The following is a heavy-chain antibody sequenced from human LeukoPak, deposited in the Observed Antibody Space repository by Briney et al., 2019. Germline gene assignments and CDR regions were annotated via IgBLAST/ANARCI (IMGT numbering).Heavy chain of an antibody. CDR3: ALDGLYCSSTSCHKSFDY. Sequence: GGSLRLSCAASGFTFSSYAMSWVRQAPGKGLEWVSAISGSGDNANYADSVKGRFTISRDNSKNTLYLQMNSLRAEDTAVYYCALDGLYCSSTSCHKSFDYWGQGTLVTVSS. CDR1: GFTFSSYA. CDR2: ISGSGDNA. D-gene: IGHD2-2*01. J-gene: IGHJ4*02. V-gene: IGHV3-23*01.